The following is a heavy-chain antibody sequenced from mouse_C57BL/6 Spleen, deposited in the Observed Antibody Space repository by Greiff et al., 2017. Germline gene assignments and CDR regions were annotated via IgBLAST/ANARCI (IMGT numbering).Heavy chain of an antibody. J-gene: IGHJ3*01. CDR2: IDPSDSYT. Sequence: VKLQQPGAELVRPGASVKLSCKASGYTFTSYWMQWVKQRPGQGLEWIGEIDPSDSYTNSNQKFKGKATLTVDTSSSTAYMQLSSLTSEDSAVYYCARGEFAYWGQGTLVTVSA. CDR3: ARGEFAY. CDR1: GYTFTSYW. V-gene: IGHV1-50*01.